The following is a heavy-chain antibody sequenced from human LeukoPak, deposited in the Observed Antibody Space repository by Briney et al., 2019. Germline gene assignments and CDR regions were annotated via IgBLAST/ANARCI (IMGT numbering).Heavy chain of an antibody. J-gene: IGHJ6*03. Sequence: PGGSLRLSCAASGFTFNIYNMNWVRQAPGKALEWVSSITSSSTYTYYADSVKGRYTISRDNAKNSLYLQMNGLRAEDTAVYYCARDPYSGDYGPYYYYMDVWGKGTTVTISS. D-gene: IGHD1-26*01. CDR2: ITSSSTYT. V-gene: IGHV3-21*01. CDR3: ARDPYSGDYGPYYYYMDV. CDR1: GFTFNIYN.